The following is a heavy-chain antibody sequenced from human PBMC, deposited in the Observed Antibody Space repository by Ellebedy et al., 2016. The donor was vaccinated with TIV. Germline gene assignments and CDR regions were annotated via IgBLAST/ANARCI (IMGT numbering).Heavy chain of an antibody. CDR1: GFTFSCCA. CDR3: TKEGAVAGAPAYLAYDY. Sequence: GESLKISCAASGFTFSCCAMSWVRQAPGKGLEWVAVISSHGMTTYYADSVKGRFTISRDNSNNSLYLQMNSLRAEDTAVYFCTKEGAVAGAPAYLAYDYWGQGTLVTVSS. CDR2: ISSHGMTT. V-gene: IGHV3-30*04. J-gene: IGHJ4*02. D-gene: IGHD6-19*01.